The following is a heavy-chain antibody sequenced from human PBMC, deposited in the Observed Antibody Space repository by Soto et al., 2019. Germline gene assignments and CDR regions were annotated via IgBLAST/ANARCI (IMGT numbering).Heavy chain of an antibody. Sequence: GGSLRLSCAASGFTFSSCAMHWVRQAPGKGLEWVAVISYDGSNKYYADSVKGRFTISRDNSKNTLYLQMNRPRAEDTAVYYWGSLDSSVYYLTQRFDSWGQGTLVTVSS. D-gene: IGHD3-22*01. CDR1: GFTFSSCA. V-gene: IGHV3-30-3*01. J-gene: IGHJ4*02. CDR2: ISYDGSNK. CDR3: GSLDSSVYYLTQRFDS.